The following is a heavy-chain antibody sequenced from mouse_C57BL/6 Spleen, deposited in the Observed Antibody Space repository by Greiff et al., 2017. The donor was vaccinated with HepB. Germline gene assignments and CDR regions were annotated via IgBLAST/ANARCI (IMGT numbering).Heavy chain of an antibody. V-gene: IGHV1-81*01. J-gene: IGHJ3*01. Sequence: VQLQQSGAELARPGASVKLSCKASGYTFTSYGISWVKQRTGQGLEWIGEIYPRSGNTYYNEKFKGKATLTADKSSSTAYMELRSLTSEDSAVYFCARTGTSGPWFAYWGQGTLVTVSA. CDR1: GYTFTSYG. CDR3: ARTGTSGPWFAY. D-gene: IGHD4-1*01. CDR2: IYPRSGNT.